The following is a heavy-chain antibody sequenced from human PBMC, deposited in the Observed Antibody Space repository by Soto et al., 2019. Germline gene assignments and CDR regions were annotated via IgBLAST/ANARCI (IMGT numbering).Heavy chain of an antibody. CDR1: GGSIRSYY. J-gene: IGHJ4*02. CDR2: IYYSGST. CDR3: ARLRSIAARAGGIDY. V-gene: IGHV4-59*08. Sequence: SETLSLTCTVSGGSIRSYYCSWIRQPPGKGLEWIGYIYYSGSTNYNPSLKSRVTISVDTSKNQFSLKLSSVTAADTAVYYCARLRSIAARAGGIDYWGQG. D-gene: IGHD6-6*01.